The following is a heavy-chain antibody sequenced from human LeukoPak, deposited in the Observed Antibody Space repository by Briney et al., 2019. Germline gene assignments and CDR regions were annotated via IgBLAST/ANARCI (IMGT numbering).Heavy chain of an antibody. J-gene: IGHJ4*02. CDR3: ARRRYNWNAIDY. CDR2: ISYDGSNK. V-gene: IGHV3-30*03. Sequence: GRSLSLSCAASGFTFSSYGMHWVRQAPGKGLEWVAVISYDGSNKYYADSVKGRFTISRDNSKNTLYLQMNSLRAEDTAVYYCARRRYNWNAIDYWGQGTLVTVSS. CDR1: GFTFSSYG. D-gene: IGHD1-20*01.